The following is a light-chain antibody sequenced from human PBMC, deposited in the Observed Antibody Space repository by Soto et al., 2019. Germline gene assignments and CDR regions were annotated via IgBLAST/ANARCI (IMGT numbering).Light chain of an antibody. CDR1: SSNIGSTR. V-gene: IGLV1-44*01. CDR3: AAWDNSLNGYV. CDR2: SDN. Sequence: SVLRQPATASRTPGQRDDLTCSGASSNIGSTRANWYRQLPGTAPKLLIYSDNQRPSGVPDRFSGSKSGTSASLAISGLQSEDEADYYCAAWDNSLNGYVFGTGTKVTVL. J-gene: IGLJ1*01.